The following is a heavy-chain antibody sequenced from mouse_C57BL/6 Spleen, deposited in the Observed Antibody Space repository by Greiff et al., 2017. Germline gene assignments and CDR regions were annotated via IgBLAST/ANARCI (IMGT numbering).Heavy chain of an antibody. Sequence: EVHLVESGGDLVKPGGSLKLSCAASGFTFSSYGMSWVRPTSDKRLEWVATISSGGSYTYYQDSVKGRFTISRDNAKNTLYLQMSGLKSEDTAMYYCARDYYGNSDPAWFAYWGQGTLVTVSA. CDR3: ARDYYGNSDPAWFAY. V-gene: IGHV5-6*01. D-gene: IGHD1-1*01. CDR2: ISSGGSYT. CDR1: GFTFSSYG. J-gene: IGHJ3*01.